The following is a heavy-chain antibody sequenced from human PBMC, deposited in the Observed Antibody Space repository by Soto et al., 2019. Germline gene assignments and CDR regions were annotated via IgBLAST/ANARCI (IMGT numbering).Heavy chain of an antibody. CDR2: ISYDGSNK. D-gene: IGHD3-22*01. CDR1: GFTFSSYA. Sequence: PGGSLRLSCAASGFTFSSYAMHWVRQAPGKGLEWVAVISYDGSNKYYADSVKGRFTISRDNSKNTLYLQMNSLRAEDTAVYYCARDGLPDYDSSGYQPLYFDCWGQGTLVTVS. CDR3: ARDGLPDYDSSGYQPLYFDC. V-gene: IGHV3-30-3*01. J-gene: IGHJ4*02.